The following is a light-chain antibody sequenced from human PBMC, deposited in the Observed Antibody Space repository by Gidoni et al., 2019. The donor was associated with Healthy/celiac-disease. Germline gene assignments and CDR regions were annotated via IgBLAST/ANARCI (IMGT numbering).Light chain of an antibody. V-gene: IGLV3-21*02. CDR2: DDS. J-gene: IGLJ2*01. CDR3: QVLDSSSDLLV. Sequence: SYVLTQPPSVSVAPGQTDRITCGGNNSGSKSVHWYQQKPGQAPVLVVYDDSDRPPGIPERFSGSNSGNTATLTISRVEAGDEADYYCQVLDSSSDLLVFGGGTKLTVL. CDR1: NSGSKS.